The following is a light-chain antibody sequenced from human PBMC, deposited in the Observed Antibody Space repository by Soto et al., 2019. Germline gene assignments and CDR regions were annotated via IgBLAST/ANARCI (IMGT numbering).Light chain of an antibody. CDR2: SNN. J-gene: IGLJ2*01. CDR1: SSNIGSNT. CDR3: AAWDDSLKDVV. Sequence: QSVLTQPPSASGTPGQRVTISCSGSSSNIGSNTGNWYQQLPGTAPKLLIYSNNQRPSGVPDRFSGSKSGTSASLAISGLQSEDEADYYCAAWDDSLKDVVFGGGTKLTVL. V-gene: IGLV1-44*01.